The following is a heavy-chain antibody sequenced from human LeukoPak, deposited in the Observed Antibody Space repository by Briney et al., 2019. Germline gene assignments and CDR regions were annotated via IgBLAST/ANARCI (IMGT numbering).Heavy chain of an antibody. J-gene: IGHJ3*02. Sequence: GRSLRLSCAASGFTFDDYAMHWVRQAPGKGLEWVSSISWHSGSIGYADSVKGRFTISRDNAKNSLYLQMNSQRVEDMALYYCAKGRTYYYDSSGYPRPDAFDIWGQGTMVTVSS. CDR3: AKGRTYYYDSSGYPRPDAFDI. D-gene: IGHD3-22*01. V-gene: IGHV3-9*03. CDR2: ISWHSGSI. CDR1: GFTFDDYA.